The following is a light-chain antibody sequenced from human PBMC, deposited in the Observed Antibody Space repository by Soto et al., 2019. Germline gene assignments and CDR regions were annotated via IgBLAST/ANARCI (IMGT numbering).Light chain of an antibody. CDR2: EVS. CDR1: SSDIGGYNY. V-gene: IGLV2-14*01. J-gene: IGLJ2*01. Sequence: QSALTQPASVSGSPGQSITISCTGASSDIGGYNYVSWYQHHPGKAPKLMIYEVSTRPSGVSNRFSGSKSGNTASLTISGLQAEDEADYYCSSYTSSSTLDVVFGGGTKLTV. CDR3: SSYTSSSTLDVV.